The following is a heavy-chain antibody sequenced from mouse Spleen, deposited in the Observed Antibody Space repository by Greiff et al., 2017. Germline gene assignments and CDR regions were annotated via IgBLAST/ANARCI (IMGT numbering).Heavy chain of an antibody. V-gene: IGHV1-82*01. CDR3: ARSYYGSSYDYYAMDY. CDR2: IYPGDGDT. J-gene: IGHJ4*01. CDR1: GYAFSSSW. Sequence: QVQLQQSGPELVKPGASVKISCKASGYAFSSSWMNWVKQRPGKGLEWIGRIYPGDGDTNNNGKFKGKATLTADKSSSTAYMQLSSLTSEDSAVYFCARSYYGSSYDYYAMDYWGQGTSVTVSS. D-gene: IGHD1-1*01.